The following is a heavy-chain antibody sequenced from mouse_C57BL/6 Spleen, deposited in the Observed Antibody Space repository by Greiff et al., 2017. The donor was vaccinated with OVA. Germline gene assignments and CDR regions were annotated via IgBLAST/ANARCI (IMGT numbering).Heavy chain of an antibody. Sequence: EVKLMESGAELVRPGASVKLSCTASGFNIKDDYMHWVKQRPEQGLEWIGWIDPENGDTEYASKFQGKATITADTSSNTAYLQLSSLTSEDTAVYYCTVYRGAMDYWGQGTSVTVSS. CDR2: IDPENGDT. CDR1: GFNIKDDY. J-gene: IGHJ4*01. D-gene: IGHD2-1*01. CDR3: TVYRGAMDY. V-gene: IGHV14-4*01.